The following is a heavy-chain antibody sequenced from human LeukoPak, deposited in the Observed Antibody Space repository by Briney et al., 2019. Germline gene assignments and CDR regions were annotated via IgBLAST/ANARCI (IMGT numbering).Heavy chain of an antibody. CDR1: GFTFSSYG. Sequence: GGSLRLSCAASGFTFSSYGMHWVRQAPGKGLEWVAFIRYDGSNKYYADSVKGRFTISRDNSKNTLYLQMNSLRAEDTAVYYCAKLGGSYSLNWGQGTLVPSPQ. CDR3: AKLGGSYSLN. CDR2: IRYDGSNK. J-gene: IGHJ4*02. D-gene: IGHD1-26*01. V-gene: IGHV3-30*02.